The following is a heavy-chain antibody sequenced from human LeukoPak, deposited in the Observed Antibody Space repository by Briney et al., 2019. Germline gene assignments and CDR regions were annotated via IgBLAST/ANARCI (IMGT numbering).Heavy chain of an antibody. CDR2: ISYDGRNK. V-gene: IGHV3-30*18. CDR1: GFIFSSYG. Sequence: GGSLRLSCAASGFIFSSYGKHWVRQAPGKGLEWVAVISYDGRNKYYADSVKGRFTISRDNSKNTLYLQMNSLRAEDTALYYCSKATPPRDGSNPDYWGQGTLVTVSS. J-gene: IGHJ4*02. D-gene: IGHD5-24*01. CDR3: SKATPPRDGSNPDY.